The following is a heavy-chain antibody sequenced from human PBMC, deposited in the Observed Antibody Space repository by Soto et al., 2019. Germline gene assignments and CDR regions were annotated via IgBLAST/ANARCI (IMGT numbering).Heavy chain of an antibody. V-gene: IGHV3-30*18. J-gene: IGHJ6*02. Sequence: ESGGGVVQPGRSLRLSCAASGFTFSSYGLHWVRQAPGKGLEWVAVISYDGSNKYYADSVKGRFTISRDNSKNTLYLQMNSLRVEDTALYYCAKATVTTLLGYGMDVWGQGTTVTVSS. CDR3: AKATVTTLLGYGMDV. D-gene: IGHD4-17*01. CDR1: GFTFSSYG. CDR2: ISYDGSNK.